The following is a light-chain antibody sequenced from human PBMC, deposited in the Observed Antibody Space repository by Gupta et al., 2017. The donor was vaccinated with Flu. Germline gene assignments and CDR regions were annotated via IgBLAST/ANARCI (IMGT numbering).Light chain of an antibody. J-gene: IGKJ1*01. CDR3: LQNDFFPQT. CDR1: RDIGKD. Sequence: AVLMTQSPSSVSASVGDRLTITCRASRDIGKDLGWYQQKAGKAPQLLIFAASRLQSGVPSRFSGSGSGSDFTLTITSLQPEDYATYYCLQNDFFPQTFGQGTRVEVK. V-gene: IGKV1-6*01. CDR2: AAS.